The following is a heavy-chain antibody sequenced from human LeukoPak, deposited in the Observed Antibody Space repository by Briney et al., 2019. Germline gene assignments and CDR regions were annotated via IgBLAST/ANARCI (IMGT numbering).Heavy chain of an antibody. Sequence: GGSLRLSCAASGFTFSSYSMNWVRQAPGKGLEWVSYIRATGAKIYYADSVKGRFTISRDNAKNSLYLQMNSLRVEDTAIYYCARDGYYDSSGLSPFEYWGQGTLVIVSS. CDR2: IRATGAKI. V-gene: IGHV3-48*01. CDR3: ARDGYYDSSGLSPFEY. D-gene: IGHD3-22*01. J-gene: IGHJ4*02. CDR1: GFTFSSYS.